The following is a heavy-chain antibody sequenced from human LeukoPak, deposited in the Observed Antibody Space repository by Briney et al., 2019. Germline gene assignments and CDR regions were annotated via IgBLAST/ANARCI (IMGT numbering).Heavy chain of an antibody. D-gene: IGHD1-14*01. CDR2: VKSDGTAT. Sequence: GGSLRLSCAASGFTFSSHLMHWVRHAQGTGLVWVSSVKSDGTATNYADSVKGRFTISRDNAKNTLYPQMNSLRVEDTAVYYCVRKFATGDWGQGTLVTVSS. CDR1: GFTFSSHL. V-gene: IGHV3-74*01. CDR3: VRKFATGD. J-gene: IGHJ4*02.